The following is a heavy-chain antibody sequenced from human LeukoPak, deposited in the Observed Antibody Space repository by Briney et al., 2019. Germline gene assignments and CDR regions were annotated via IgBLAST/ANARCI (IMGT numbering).Heavy chain of an antibody. V-gene: IGHV1-69*05. CDR3: ARGGPYDSSGDFDY. J-gene: IGHJ4*02. CDR2: IIPIFGTA. Sequence: AASVKVSCKASGGTFSSYAISWVRQAPGQGLEWMGRIIPIFGTANYAQKFQGRVTITTDESTSTANMELSSLRSEDTAVYYCARGGPYDSSGDFDYWGQGTLVTVSS. CDR1: GGTFSSYA. D-gene: IGHD3-22*01.